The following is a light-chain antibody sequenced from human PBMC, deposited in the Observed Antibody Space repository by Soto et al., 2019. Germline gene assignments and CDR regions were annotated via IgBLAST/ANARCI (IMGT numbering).Light chain of an antibody. Sequence: ETVMTQSPATLSVSPGETATLSCRASQSVGSNLAWYQQKPGQAPRLLIFEASTRAAGIPARISGSGSGTEFTLTISSLQSEDFAVYFWQHYNNWVTFGGGTKVDIK. V-gene: IGKV3D-15*01. J-gene: IGKJ4*01. CDR3: QHYNNWVT. CDR1: QSVGSN. CDR2: EAS.